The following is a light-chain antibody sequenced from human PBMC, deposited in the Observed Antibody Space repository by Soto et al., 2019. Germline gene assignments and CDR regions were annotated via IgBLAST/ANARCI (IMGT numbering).Light chain of an antibody. Sequence: EMVMTQSPGTLSLSPGETATLSCRASQSVSTSYLAWYQQKPGQAPRLLIYGASSRAPGIPDRFSGGGSGTEFTLTISRLEPEDFAVYYCQQYGSSGTFGQGTKVDIK. CDR2: GAS. V-gene: IGKV3-20*01. J-gene: IGKJ1*01. CDR1: QSVSTSY. CDR3: QQYGSSGT.